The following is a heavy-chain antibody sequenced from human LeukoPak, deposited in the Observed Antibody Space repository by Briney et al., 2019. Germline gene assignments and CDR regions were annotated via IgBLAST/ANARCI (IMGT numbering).Heavy chain of an antibody. CDR2: INAKNGGT. V-gene: IGHV1-2*02. Sequence: ASVKVSFKASGYSFTGYYMHWVRQAPGQGLEWMGWINAKNGGTSYAQKFQGGVTMTRDTSIDTAYMELSRLRFDDTAVYYCARVEVWQSPAGKWFDPWGQGTLVTVSS. CDR3: ARVEVWQSPAGKWFDP. D-gene: IGHD2-21*01. CDR1: GYSFTGYY. J-gene: IGHJ5*02.